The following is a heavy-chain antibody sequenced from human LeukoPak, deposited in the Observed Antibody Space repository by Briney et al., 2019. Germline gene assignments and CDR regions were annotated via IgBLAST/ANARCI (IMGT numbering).Heavy chain of an antibody. CDR1: GFTFSSYS. Sequence: GGSLRLSCAASGFTFSSYSMNWVRQAPGKGLEWVSSISSSSSYIYYADSVKGRFTISRDNAKNSLYLQMNSLRAEDTAVYYCARLGYCSSTSCYGGHDAFDIWGQGTMVTVSS. CDR2: ISSSSSYI. V-gene: IGHV3-21*01. J-gene: IGHJ3*02. D-gene: IGHD2-2*01. CDR3: ARLGYCSSTSCYGGHDAFDI.